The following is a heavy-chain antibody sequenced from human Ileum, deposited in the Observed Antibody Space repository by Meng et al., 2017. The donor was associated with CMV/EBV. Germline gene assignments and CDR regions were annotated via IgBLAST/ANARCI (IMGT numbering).Heavy chain of an antibody. J-gene: IGHJ6*02. D-gene: IGHD3-3*01. CDR3: AHSFHIYDFWSDYPDPYYCGMDV. CDR2: IYWNDDK. Sequence: SGPTLAKPTQTFTLTCTFSGFSLSTSGVGVAWIRQPPGKALEWLALIYWNDDKRYSPSLKSRLTITKDTSKNQVVLTMTNMDPVDTATYYCAHSFHIYDFWSDYPDPYYCGMDVWGQGTTVTVSS. V-gene: IGHV2-5*01. CDR1: GFSLSTSGVG.